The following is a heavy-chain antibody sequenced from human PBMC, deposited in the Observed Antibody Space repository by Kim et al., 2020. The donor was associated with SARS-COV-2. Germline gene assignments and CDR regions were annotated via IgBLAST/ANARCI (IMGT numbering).Heavy chain of an antibody. J-gene: IGHJ6*02. D-gene: IGHD3-22*01. CDR3: AKDSPPTYYYDSSGYYSGYYYDGMDV. Sequence: GGSLRLSCAASGFTFSSYAMSWVRQAPGKGLEWVSVIYSGGSSTYYADSVKGRFTISRDNSKNTLYLQMNSLRAEDTAVYYCAKDSPPTYYYDSSGYYSGYYYDGMDVWGQGTTVTVSS. CDR1: GFTFSSYA. CDR2: IYSGGSST. V-gene: IGHV3-23*03.